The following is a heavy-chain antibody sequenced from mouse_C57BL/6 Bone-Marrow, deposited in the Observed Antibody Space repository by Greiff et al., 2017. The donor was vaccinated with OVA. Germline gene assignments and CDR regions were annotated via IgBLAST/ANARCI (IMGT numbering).Heavy chain of an antibody. CDR3: AGTFCFAY. D-gene: IGHD4-1*01. V-gene: IGHV1-81*01. Sequence: VQLQQSGAELARPGASVKLSCKASGYTFTSYGISWVKQRTGQGLEWIGEIYPRSGNTYYNEKFKGKATLTADKSSSTADLELRSLTSEDAAVYFCAGTFCFAYWGQGTLVTVSA. CDR1: GYTFTSYG. CDR2: IYPRSGNT. J-gene: IGHJ3*01.